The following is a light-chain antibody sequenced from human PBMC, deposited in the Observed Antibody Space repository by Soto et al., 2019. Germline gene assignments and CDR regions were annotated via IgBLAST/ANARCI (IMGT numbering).Light chain of an antibody. CDR2: AAS. Sequence: DVQMTQSPSSLSASVGDRVTIRCRASQGIGNYVAWFQQKPGKAPKALIFAASSLQTGVPSRFSGGGSGTDFTLTIANMQPEDFGTYYCQQYDFYPHTFCRGTKLEIK. CDR3: QQYDFYPHT. V-gene: IGKV1-16*01. J-gene: IGKJ2*01. CDR1: QGIGNY.